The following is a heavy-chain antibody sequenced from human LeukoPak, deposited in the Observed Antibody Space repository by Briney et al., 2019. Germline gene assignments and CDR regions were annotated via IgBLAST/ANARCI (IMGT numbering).Heavy chain of an antibody. Sequence: PSETLSLTCTVSGGSISSSSYYWGWIRQPPGKGLEWIGSIYYSGSTYYNPSLKSRVTVSVDTSKNQFSLKLSSVTAADTAVYYCARHISAAMVVFDYWGQGTLVTVSS. CDR1: GGSISSSSYY. CDR2: IYYSGST. CDR3: ARHISAAMVVFDY. V-gene: IGHV4-39*07. D-gene: IGHD5-18*01. J-gene: IGHJ4*02.